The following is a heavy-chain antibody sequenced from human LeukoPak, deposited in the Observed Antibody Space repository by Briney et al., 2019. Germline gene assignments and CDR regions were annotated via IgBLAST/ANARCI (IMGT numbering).Heavy chain of an antibody. CDR1: GFTFSSYA. D-gene: IGHD5-12*01. CDR2: ISGSGGST. V-gene: IGHV3-23*01. CDR3: AKDRGYSPPNWFDP. Sequence: GGSLRPSCAASGFTFSSYAMTWVRQAPGKGREWVSAISGSGGSTYYADSVKGRFTISRDDSKNTLYLQMNSLRAEDTAVYYCAKDRGYSPPNWFDPWGQGTLVTVSS. J-gene: IGHJ5*02.